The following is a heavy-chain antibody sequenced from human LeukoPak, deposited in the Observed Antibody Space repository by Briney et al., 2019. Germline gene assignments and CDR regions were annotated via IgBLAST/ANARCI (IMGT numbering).Heavy chain of an antibody. V-gene: IGHV4-34*01. CDR3: ARGVRVGYFDY. CDR2: INHSGST. J-gene: IGHJ4*02. CDR1: GGSFSGYY. Sequence: PSETLSLTCAVYGGSFSGYYWSWNRQPPGKGLEWIGEINHSGSTNYNPSLKSRVTISVDTSKNQFSLKLSSVTAADTAVYYCARGVRVGYFDYWGQGTLVTVSS. D-gene: IGHD2-15*01.